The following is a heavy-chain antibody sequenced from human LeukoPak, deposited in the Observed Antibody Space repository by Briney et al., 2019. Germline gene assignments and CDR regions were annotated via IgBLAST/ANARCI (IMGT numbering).Heavy chain of an antibody. V-gene: IGHV3-43D*03. J-gene: IGHJ4*02. Sequence: GGSLRLSCAASGFIFDDYAMHWVRQAPGKGLAWVSLITWDGGSTYYADSVKGRFTISRDNSKNSLSLQMNSLRAEDTALYYCAKDGKNYFDYWGQRTLVTVSS. CDR2: ITWDGGST. CDR3: AKDGKNYFDY. CDR1: GFIFDDYA.